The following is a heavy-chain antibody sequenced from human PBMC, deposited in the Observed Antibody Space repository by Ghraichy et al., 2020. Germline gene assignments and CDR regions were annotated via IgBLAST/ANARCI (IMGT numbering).Heavy chain of an antibody. CDR1: GFKFGDYA. CDR2: IRSKAYTGTT. Sequence: GGSLRLSCTASGFKFGDYAMGWVRQAPGKGLEWVGFIRSKAYTGTTEYAASVKGRFTISRDDSKNIAYLQMNSLKTEDTAVYYCTREYFYDTSGFYSYWGQGTLVTVSS. D-gene: IGHD3-22*01. J-gene: IGHJ4*02. V-gene: IGHV3-49*04. CDR3: TREYFYDTSGFYSY.